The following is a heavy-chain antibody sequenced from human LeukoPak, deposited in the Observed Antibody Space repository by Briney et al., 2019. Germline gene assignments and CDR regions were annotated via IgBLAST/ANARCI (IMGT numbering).Heavy chain of an antibody. D-gene: IGHD3-10*01. CDR1: GYTFTGYY. CDR3: ARDLRSSGLPFDY. Sequence: GASVKVSCKASGYTFTGYYMHWVRQAPGQGLEWMGWINPNSGGTNYAQKFQGRVTMTRDTSISTAYMELSRLRSDDTAVYYCARDLRSSGLPFDYWGQGTLVTVSS. J-gene: IGHJ4*02. CDR2: INPNSGGT. V-gene: IGHV1-2*02.